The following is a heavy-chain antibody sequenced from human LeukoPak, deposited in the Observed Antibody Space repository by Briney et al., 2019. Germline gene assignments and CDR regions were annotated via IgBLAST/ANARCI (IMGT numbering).Heavy chain of an antibody. Sequence: PSETLSLTCAVYGGSFSDYYWSWIRQPPGRGLEWIGEINHSGSTNYNPSLKSRVTISVDTSKNQFSLKLSSVTAADTAVYYCANSYTRIFFFDYWGQGTQVTVSS. CDR1: GGSFSDYY. CDR2: INHSGST. V-gene: IGHV4-34*01. D-gene: IGHD5-18*01. CDR3: ANSYTRIFFFDY. J-gene: IGHJ4*02.